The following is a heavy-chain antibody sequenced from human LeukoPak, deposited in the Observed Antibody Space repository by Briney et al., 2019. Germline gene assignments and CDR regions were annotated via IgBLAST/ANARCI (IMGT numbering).Heavy chain of an antibody. V-gene: IGHV3-30*18. J-gene: IGHJ4*02. D-gene: IGHD5-18*01. CDR3: AKDRGAEYSYDLHY. CDR1: GFTFSSYG. CDR2: VSYDGRNK. Sequence: GGSLRLSGAASGFTFSSYGMHWFRQAPGKGLEWVAVVSYDGRNKYSADSVKGRFTISRDNSKNTLYLQMNSLRPEDTAVYYCAKDRGAEYSYDLHYWGQGTLVTVSS.